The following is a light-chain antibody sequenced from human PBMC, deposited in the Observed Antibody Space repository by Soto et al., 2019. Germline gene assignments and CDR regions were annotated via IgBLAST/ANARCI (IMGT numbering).Light chain of an antibody. CDR3: CSHAGSYNFV. CDR2: DVD. J-gene: IGLJ1*01. Sequence: QSVLTQPRSVSGSPGQSVTISCTGTSSDVGGYNYVSWYQHHTGKAPKLMIYDVDKRPSGVPGRFSGSKSGNTASLTISGLQAEDEADYYCCSHAGSYNFVLGNGTKVT. V-gene: IGLV2-11*01. CDR1: SSDVGGYNY.